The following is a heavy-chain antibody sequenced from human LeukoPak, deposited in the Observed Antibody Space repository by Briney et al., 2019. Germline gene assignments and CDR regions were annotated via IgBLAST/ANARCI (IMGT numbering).Heavy chain of an antibody. CDR1: GFTFGDYA. CDR3: AKDKGIAAEPLDYMDV. Sequence: PGRSLRLSCTASGFTFGDYAMSWFRQAPGKGLEWVSGISGSGGSTYYADSVKGRFTISRDNSKNTLYLQMNSLRVEDTALYYCAKDKGIAAEPLDYMDVWGKGTTVTVSS. D-gene: IGHD6-13*01. CDR2: ISGSGGST. V-gene: IGHV3-23*01. J-gene: IGHJ6*03.